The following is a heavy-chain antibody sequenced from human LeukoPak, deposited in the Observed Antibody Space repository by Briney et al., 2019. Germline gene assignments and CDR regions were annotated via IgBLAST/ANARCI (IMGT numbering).Heavy chain of an antibody. D-gene: IGHD6-19*01. CDR3: ARTSVAGTSPDAFDI. CDR2: ISAYNGNT. CDR1: GYTFTSYG. Sequence: ASVKVSCKASGYTFTSYGISWVRQAPGQGLEWMGWISAYNGNTNYAQKLQGRVTMTTDTSTSTAYMELRSLRSDDTAVYYCARTSVAGTSPDAFDIWGQGTMVTVSS. V-gene: IGHV1-18*01. J-gene: IGHJ3*02.